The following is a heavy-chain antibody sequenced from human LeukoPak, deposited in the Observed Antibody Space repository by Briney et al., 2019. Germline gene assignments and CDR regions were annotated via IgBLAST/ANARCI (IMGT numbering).Heavy chain of an antibody. CDR3: AKEVPYCGGDCSALVDH. CDR2: ILRDGSEK. J-gene: IGHJ4*02. D-gene: IGHD2-21*02. Sequence: GGSLRLSCAASGLNLNTYWMSWVRQAPGKGLEWVANILRDGSEKYYVDSVKGRFTISRDNTKNLLYLQMNSLRADDTAVYFCAKEVPYCGGDCSALVDHWGQGTLVTVSS. V-gene: IGHV3-7*03. CDR1: GLNLNTYW.